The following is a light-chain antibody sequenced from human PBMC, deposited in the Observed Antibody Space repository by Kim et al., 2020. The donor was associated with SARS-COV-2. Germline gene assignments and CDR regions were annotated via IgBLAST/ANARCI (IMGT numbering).Light chain of an antibody. CDR2: AAP. V-gene: IGKV3-20*01. Sequence: SPGSSAALSCLATHRVISSYLACYQQRPGQAPRLLIYAAPTRATAIPDRFSGSGSRTDFTLTISRLEPEDLAVYYCQQYGSSPLTFGRGTKVDIK. CDR1: HRVISSY. CDR3: QQYGSSPLT. J-gene: IGKJ4*01.